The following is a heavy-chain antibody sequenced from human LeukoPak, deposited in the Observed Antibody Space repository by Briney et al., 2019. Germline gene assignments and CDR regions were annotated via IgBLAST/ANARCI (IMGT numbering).Heavy chain of an antibody. V-gene: IGHV3-23*01. D-gene: IGHD5-24*01. CDR1: GCTLSNYV. Sequence: PRGCLRLSCVPSGCTLSNYVASWVSQAPGKGLEWVSVISGNGVSTNYADSVKGRFTISRDNSKNTVFLQMNRLRAEDTAIYYCATLKDKWLQSPGTDYWGQGTLVTVSS. CDR2: ISGNGVST. J-gene: IGHJ4*02. CDR3: ATLKDKWLQSPGTDY.